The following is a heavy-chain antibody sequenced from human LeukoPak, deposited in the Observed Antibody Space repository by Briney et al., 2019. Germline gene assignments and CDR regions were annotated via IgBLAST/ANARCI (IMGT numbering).Heavy chain of an antibody. CDR1: GFTFSSYA. J-gene: IGHJ5*02. D-gene: IGHD5-18*01. CDR3: ATSGGQLWLGVDP. CDR2: ISYDGSNK. V-gene: IGHV3-30*04. Sequence: GGSLRLSCAASGFTFSSYAMHWVRQAPGKGLEWVAVISYDGSNKYYADSVKGRFTISRDNSKNTLYLQMNSLRAEDTAVYYCATSGGQLWLGVDPWGQGTLVTVSS.